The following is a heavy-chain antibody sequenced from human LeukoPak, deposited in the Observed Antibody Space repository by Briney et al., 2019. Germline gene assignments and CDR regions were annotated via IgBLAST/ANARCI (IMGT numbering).Heavy chain of an antibody. J-gene: IGHJ4*02. Sequence: ASVKVSCKASGYTFTSYGISWVRQAPGQGLQWLGWISASNGNTNYAQKFRDRVTMSTDTSTGTAYLDVRSLTSDDTAVYYCARNHSNWNYAPDFWGQGTLVIVSS. CDR1: GYTFTSYG. V-gene: IGHV1-18*01. CDR3: ARNHSNWNYAPDF. D-gene: IGHD1-7*01. CDR2: ISASNGNT.